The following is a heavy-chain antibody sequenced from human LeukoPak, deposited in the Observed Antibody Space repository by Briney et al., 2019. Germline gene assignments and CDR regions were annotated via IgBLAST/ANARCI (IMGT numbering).Heavy chain of an antibody. CDR1: GFTFGSYS. J-gene: IGHJ4*02. V-gene: IGHV3-48*01. CDR2: ISSTSSTI. D-gene: IGHD2-21*01. Sequence: GGSLRLSCAASGFTFGSYSMNWVRQAPGKGLEWVSYISSTSSTIYYADSVKGRFTISRDNARNSLYLQMNSLRAEDTAVYYCARGSPYPNYWGQGTLVTVSS. CDR3: ARGSPYPNY.